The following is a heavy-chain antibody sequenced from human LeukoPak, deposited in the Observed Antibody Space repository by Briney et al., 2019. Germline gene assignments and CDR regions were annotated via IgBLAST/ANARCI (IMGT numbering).Heavy chain of an antibody. D-gene: IGHD5-18*01. CDR1: GFTFSSYA. V-gene: IGHV3-23*01. CDR2: ISSSASTT. CDR3: AGGGVDTATTYY. J-gene: IGHJ4*02. Sequence: GGSLRLSCAASGFTFSSYAMSWVRQAPGKGLEWVSTISSSASTTYYADSVKGRFTISRDNSKNTLFLQMNSLRAEDTALYYCAGGGVDTATTYYWGQGTLVTVSS.